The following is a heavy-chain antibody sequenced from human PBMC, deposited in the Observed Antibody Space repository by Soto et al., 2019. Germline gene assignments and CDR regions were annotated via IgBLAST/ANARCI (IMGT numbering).Heavy chain of an antibody. CDR1: GFTFSSYS. J-gene: IGHJ4*02. D-gene: IGHD3-3*01. Sequence: PGGSLRLSCAASGFTFSSYSMNWVRQAPGKGLEWVSSISSSSGYIYYADSVKGRFTISRDNAKNSLYLQMNSLRAEDTAVYYCARDNYDFWSGPEDYFDYWGQGTLVTISS. CDR2: ISSSSGYI. V-gene: IGHV3-21*01. CDR3: ARDNYDFWSGPEDYFDY.